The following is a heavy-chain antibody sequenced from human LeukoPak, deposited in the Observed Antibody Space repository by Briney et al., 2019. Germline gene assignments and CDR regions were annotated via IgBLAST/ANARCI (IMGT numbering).Heavy chain of an antibody. Sequence: GASVKVSCMTAGCTFTSYEISWVRQATGQGLEWMGWMNPNSGDTGYAQKFQGRVTMTRDTSISTAYMELSSLTFDDTAVYYCARGLAAAGTGFWGQGTLVTVSS. V-gene: IGHV1-8*01. J-gene: IGHJ4*02. D-gene: IGHD6-25*01. CDR1: GCTFTSYE. CDR2: MNPNSGDT. CDR3: ARGLAAAGTGF.